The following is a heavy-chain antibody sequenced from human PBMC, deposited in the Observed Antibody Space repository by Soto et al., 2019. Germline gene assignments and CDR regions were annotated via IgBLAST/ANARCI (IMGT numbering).Heavy chain of an antibody. CDR3: ARAKYGGFDY. V-gene: IGHV4-30-2*01. J-gene: IGHJ4*02. CDR2: IYHSGST. Sequence: SETLSLTCAVSGGSISSGGYSWSWIRQPPGKGLEWIGYIYHSGSTYYNPSLKSRVTISVDRSKNQFSLKLSSVTAADTAVYYCARAKYGGFDYWGQGTLVTV. D-gene: IGHD4-17*01. CDR1: GGSISSGGYS.